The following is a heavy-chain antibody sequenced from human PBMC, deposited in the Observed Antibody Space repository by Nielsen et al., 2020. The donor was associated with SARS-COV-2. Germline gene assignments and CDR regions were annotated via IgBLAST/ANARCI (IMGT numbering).Heavy chain of an antibody. V-gene: IGHV1-2*06. CDR2: INPNSGGT. D-gene: IGHD3-16*02. CDR1: GYTFTGYY. Sequence: ASVKVSCKASGYTFTGYYMHWVRQAPGQGLEWMGRINPNSGGTNYAQKFQGRVTMTRDTSISTAYMELSRLRSDDTAVYYCARDGWYYDYVWGSYPPDYWGQGTLVTVSS. CDR3: ARDGWYYDYVWGSYPPDY. J-gene: IGHJ4*02.